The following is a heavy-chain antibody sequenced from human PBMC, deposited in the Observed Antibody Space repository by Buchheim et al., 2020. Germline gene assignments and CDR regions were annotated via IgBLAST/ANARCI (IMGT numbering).Heavy chain of an antibody. J-gene: IGHJ4*02. CDR3: ARNSGSGSDY. Sequence: QVQLVQSGAEVKKPGASVKVSCKASGYTFTTYYILWVRQAPGQGLEWMGFINPSGGSTSYAQMFQGRVTMTRDTTTSTGHMELISLRSEDTAVYYCARNSGSGSDYWGQGTL. D-gene: IGHD1-26*01. V-gene: IGHV1-46*01. CDR2: INPSGGST. CDR1: GYTFTTYY.